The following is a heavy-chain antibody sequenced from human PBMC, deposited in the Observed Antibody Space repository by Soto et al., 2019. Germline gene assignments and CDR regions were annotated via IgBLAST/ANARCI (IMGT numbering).Heavy chain of an antibody. V-gene: IGHV3-23*01. CDR3: AKDRSYDPRGYFPHSHYSMDL. CDR2: ISVPGGHK. CDR1: GFTFSDYA. Sequence: DVQLLESGGGLAQPGGSLRLSCAASGFTFSDYAISWVRQAPGQGLEWVSAISVPGGHKYYADSVKGPITTSGDKSTNTVYLQMDGLRAEDAAVYYCAKDRSYDPRGYFPHSHYSMDLWGEGTTVTVSA. D-gene: IGHD3-22*01. J-gene: IGHJ6*04.